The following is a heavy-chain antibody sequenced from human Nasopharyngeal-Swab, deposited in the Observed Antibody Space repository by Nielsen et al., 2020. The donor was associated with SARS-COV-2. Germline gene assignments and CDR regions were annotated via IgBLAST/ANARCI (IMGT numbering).Heavy chain of an antibody. CDR2: ISWNSGSI. Sequence: GGSLRLSCAASGFTFDDYAMHWVRQAPGKGLERVSGISWNSGSIGYADSVKGRFTISRDNAKNSLYLQMNSLRAEDTALYYCAKDISGGYGQYYYGMDVWGQGTTVTVSS. CDR3: AKDISGGYGQYYYGMDV. V-gene: IGHV3-9*01. J-gene: IGHJ6*02. D-gene: IGHD5-12*01. CDR1: GFTFDDYA.